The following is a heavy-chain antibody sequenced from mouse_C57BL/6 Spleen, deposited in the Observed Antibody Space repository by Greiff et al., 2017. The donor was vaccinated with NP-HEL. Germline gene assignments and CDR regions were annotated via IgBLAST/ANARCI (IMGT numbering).Heavy chain of an antibody. CDR2: IYPGDGDT. CDR3: ARGHYGTLDY. D-gene: IGHD1-1*01. J-gene: IGHJ2*01. V-gene: IGHV1-82*01. Sequence: QVQLQQSGPELVKPGASVKISCKASGYAFSSSWMNWVKQRPGKGLEWIGRIYPGDGDTNYNGKFKGKATLTADKSSSTAYMQLSSLTSEDSAVYYCARGHYGTLDYWGQGTTLTVSS. CDR1: GYAFSSSW.